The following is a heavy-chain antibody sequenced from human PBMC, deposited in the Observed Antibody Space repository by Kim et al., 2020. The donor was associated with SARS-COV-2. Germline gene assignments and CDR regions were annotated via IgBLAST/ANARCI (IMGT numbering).Heavy chain of an antibody. V-gene: IGHV4-59*08. D-gene: IGHD3-22*01. J-gene: IGHJ4*02. CDR1: GGSISSYY. CDR3: ARRDDSSGYYFY. CDR2: IYYSGST. Sequence: SETLSLTCTVSGGSISSYYWSWIRQPPGKGLEWIGYIYYSGSTTYNPSLKSRVTISVDTSKNQFSLTLSSVTAADTAVYYCARRDDSSGYYFYWGQGTLVTVSS.